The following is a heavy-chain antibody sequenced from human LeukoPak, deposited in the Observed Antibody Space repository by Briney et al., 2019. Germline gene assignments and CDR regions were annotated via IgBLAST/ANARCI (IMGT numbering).Heavy chain of an antibody. V-gene: IGHV1-2*02. J-gene: IGHJ6*03. CDR2: INPNSGGT. CDR3: AREGGGSYSAAYYYMDV. CDR1: GYTFTSYY. D-gene: IGHD1-26*01. Sequence: ASEKVSCKASGYTFTSYYMHWVRQAPGQGLEWMGWINPNSGGTNYAQKFQGRVTMTRDTSISTAYMELSRLRSDDTAVYYCAREGGGSYSAAYYYMDVWGKGTTVTVSS.